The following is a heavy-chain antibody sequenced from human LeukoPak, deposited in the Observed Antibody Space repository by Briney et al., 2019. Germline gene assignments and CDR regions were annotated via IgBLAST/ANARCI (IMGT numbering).Heavy chain of an antibody. CDR2: IKSKTDGGTT. V-gene: IGHV3-15*07. Sequence: GGSLGLSCAASGFTFSNAWMNWVRQAPGKGLEWVGRIKSKTDGGTTDYAAPVKGRFTISRDDSKNTLYLQMNSLKTEDTAVYYCTTFIAAAGKNGDYWGQGTLVTVSS. CDR1: GFTFSNAW. D-gene: IGHD6-13*01. J-gene: IGHJ4*02. CDR3: TTFIAAAGKNGDY.